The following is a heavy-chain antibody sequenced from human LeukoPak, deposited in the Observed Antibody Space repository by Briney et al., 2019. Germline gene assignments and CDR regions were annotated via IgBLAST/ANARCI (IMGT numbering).Heavy chain of an antibody. D-gene: IGHD2-2*01. J-gene: IGHJ5*02. CDR2: IKSKTDGGTT. CDR1: GFTFSNAW. Sequence: GGSLRLSCAASGFTFSNAWMSWVRQAPGKGLEWVGRIKSKTDGGTTDYAAPVKGRFTISRDDSENTLYLQMNSLKTEDTAVYYCTRGRYCSSTSCSPNWFDPWGQGTLVTVSS. V-gene: IGHV3-15*01. CDR3: TRGRYCSSTSCSPNWFDP.